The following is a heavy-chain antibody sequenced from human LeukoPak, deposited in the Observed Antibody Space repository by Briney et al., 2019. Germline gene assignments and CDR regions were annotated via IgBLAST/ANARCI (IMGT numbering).Heavy chain of an antibody. CDR3: ARDPYSGNYGNYYYYYMDV. D-gene: IGHD1-26*01. Sequence: GGSLRLSCATSGFTFNNYNMNWVRQAPGRAVEWVSSITSSGTYIFYADSVKGRFTISRDNAKNSLYLQMNSLGPEDTAVYYCARDPYSGNYGNYYYYYMDVWGKGTTVTISS. CDR1: GFTFNNYN. J-gene: IGHJ6*03. CDR2: ITSSGTYI. V-gene: IGHV3-21*01.